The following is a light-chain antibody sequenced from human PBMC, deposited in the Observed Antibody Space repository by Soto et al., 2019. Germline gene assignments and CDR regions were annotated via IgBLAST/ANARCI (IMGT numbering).Light chain of an antibody. Sequence: QSVLTQPPSVSAAPGQKVTISCSGSSSNIEKNFVSWYQHLPGAAPKLLIFDNDKRPSEIPARISAFKSGTSATLDITGLQTEDEADYYCGAWDSSLSAVVFGGGTKVTVL. CDR2: DND. V-gene: IGLV1-51*01. CDR1: SSNIEKNF. CDR3: GAWDSSLSAVV. J-gene: IGLJ2*01.